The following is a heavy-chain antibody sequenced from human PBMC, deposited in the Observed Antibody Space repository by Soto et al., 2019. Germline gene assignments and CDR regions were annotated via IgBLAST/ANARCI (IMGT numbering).Heavy chain of an antibody. Sequence: ASVKVSCKASGYTFTSYDINWVRQATGQGLEWMGWMNPNSGNTGYAQKFQGRVTMTRNTSISTAYMELCSLRSEDTAVYYCARVGRFRAAAGKRDDYYYGMDVWGQGTTVTVSS. D-gene: IGHD6-13*01. V-gene: IGHV1-8*01. J-gene: IGHJ6*02. CDR3: ARVGRFRAAAGKRDDYYYGMDV. CDR1: GYTFTSYD. CDR2: MNPNSGNT.